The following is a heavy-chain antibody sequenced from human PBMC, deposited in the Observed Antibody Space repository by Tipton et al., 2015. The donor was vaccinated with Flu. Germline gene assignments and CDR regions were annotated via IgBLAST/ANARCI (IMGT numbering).Heavy chain of an antibody. CDR1: GYNFSIYW. CDR3: ARSQVLPLERGLILPYGMDF. J-gene: IGHJ6*02. D-gene: IGHD3-10*01. CDR2: IYPADSDN. V-gene: IGHV5-51*03. Sequence: VQLVQSGAEVRKPGESLKISCEGSGYNFSIYWITWVRQMPGKGLEWMGIIYPADSDNRYSPSFRGQVTISADKSISTAYLHWSSLKASDTAMYYCARSQVLPLERGLILPYGMDFWGQGTTVTVSS.